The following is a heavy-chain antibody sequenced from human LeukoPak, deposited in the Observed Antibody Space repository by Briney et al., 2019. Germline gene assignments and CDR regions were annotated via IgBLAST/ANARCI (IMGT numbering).Heavy chain of an antibody. D-gene: IGHD2-21*02. J-gene: IGHJ3*02. CDR1: GGSISSYY. CDR3: ARSYCGGDCYLWAFDI. CDR2: IYYSGST. V-gene: IGHV4-59*01. Sequence: SETLSLTCTVSGGSISSYYWSWIRQPLGKGLEWIGYIYYSGSTNYNPSLKSRVTISVDTSKNQFSLTLSSVTAADTAVYYCARSYCGGDCYLWAFDIWGQGTMVTVSS.